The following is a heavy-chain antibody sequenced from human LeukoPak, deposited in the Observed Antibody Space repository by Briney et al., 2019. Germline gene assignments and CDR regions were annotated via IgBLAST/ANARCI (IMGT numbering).Heavy chain of an antibody. CDR1: GYTFTGYY. Sequence: ASVKVSCKASGYTFTGYYMHWVRQAPGQGLEWMGWINPNSGGTNYAQKFQGRVTMTRDTSISTAYMELSRLRSDDTAVYYCARETPEYSSSWVPSYGMDVWGQGTTVTVSS. J-gene: IGHJ6*02. CDR3: ARETPEYSSSWVPSYGMDV. D-gene: IGHD6-13*01. V-gene: IGHV1-2*02. CDR2: INPNSGGT.